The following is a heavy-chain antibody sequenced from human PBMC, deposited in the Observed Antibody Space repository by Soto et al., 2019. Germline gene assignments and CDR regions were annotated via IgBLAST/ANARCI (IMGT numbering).Heavy chain of an antibody. CDR3: AHTYHCSGCTCYYLYIDY. J-gene: IGHJ4*02. V-gene: IGHV2-5*02. CDR2: IYWDGDE. CDR1: GFSLSSNGVG. Sequence: QITLKESGPTLVKPTQTLTLTCSFSGFSLSSNGVGVGWIRQPPGKALEWLALIYWDGDERYSPSLKSRLTITKDTSNSQVVLTMTNMDTVDTATYYCAHTYHCSGCTCYYLYIDYWGQGTLVTVSS. D-gene: IGHD2-15*01.